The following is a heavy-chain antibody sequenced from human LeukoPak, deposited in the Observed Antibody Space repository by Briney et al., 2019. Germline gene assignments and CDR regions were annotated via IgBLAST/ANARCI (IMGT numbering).Heavy chain of an antibody. Sequence: GGSPRLSCAASGFTVRSYAMSWVRQAPGKGLEWVSGVSGSDDSAYYADSVKGRFTISRDNSKNTLDLQMNSLRDEDTAVYYCAKALYSSGWYGGGDYWGQGTEVTVSS. D-gene: IGHD6-19*01. CDR1: GFTVRSYA. V-gene: IGHV3-23*01. J-gene: IGHJ4*02. CDR2: VSGSDDSA. CDR3: AKALYSSGWYGGGDY.